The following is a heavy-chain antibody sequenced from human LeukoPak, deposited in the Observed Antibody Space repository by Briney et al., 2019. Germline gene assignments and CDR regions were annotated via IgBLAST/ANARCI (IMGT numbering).Heavy chain of an antibody. Sequence: PGGSLRLSCAVSGITLSNYGMSWVRQAPGKGLEWVAGISDSGGSTNYADSVKGRFTVSRDNPKNTLYLQMNSLKTEDTAVYYCTTDMVVVASDYWGQGTLVTVSS. J-gene: IGHJ4*02. CDR2: ISDSGGST. CDR1: GITLSNYG. CDR3: TTDMVVVASDY. D-gene: IGHD3-22*01. V-gene: IGHV3-23*01.